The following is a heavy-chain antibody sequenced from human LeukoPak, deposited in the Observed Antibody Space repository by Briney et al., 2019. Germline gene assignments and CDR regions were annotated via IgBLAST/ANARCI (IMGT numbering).Heavy chain of an antibody. V-gene: IGHV3-23*01. CDR1: GFTFRSHA. CDR3: AKDFRIGYSAHFDY. Sequence: GGSLRPSCVGSGFTFRSHAMSWVRQAPEKGLEFVSGIYENGGTTYYADSVKGRFSISRDNSKNTLYLQMDSLRGEDTAVYYCAKDFRIGYSAHFDYWGQGALVTVSS. CDR2: IYENGGTT. D-gene: IGHD2-21*01. J-gene: IGHJ4*02.